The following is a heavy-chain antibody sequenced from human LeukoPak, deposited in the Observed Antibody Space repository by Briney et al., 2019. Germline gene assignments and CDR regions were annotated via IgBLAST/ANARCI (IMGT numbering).Heavy chain of an antibody. V-gene: IGHV3-23*01. J-gene: IGHJ4*02. CDR2: ISGSGGST. D-gene: IGHD3-22*01. CDR3: AKDMYYYDSSGYAQIDY. Sequence: GGSLRLSCAASGFTFSSYGMSWVRQAPGKGLEWVSAISGSGGSTYYADSVKGRFTISRDNSKNTLYLQMNSLRAEDTAVYYCAKDMYYYDSSGYAQIDYWGQGTLVTVSS. CDR1: GFTFSSYG.